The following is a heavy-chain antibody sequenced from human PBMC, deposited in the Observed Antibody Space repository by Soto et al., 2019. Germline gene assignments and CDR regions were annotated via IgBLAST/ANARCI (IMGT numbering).Heavy chain of an antibody. D-gene: IGHD6-13*01. CDR2: IHHSGRT. V-gene: IGHV4-4*02. J-gene: IGHJ4*02. CDR1: GGSISNGDW. CDR3: ARDQGSHPGD. Sequence: QVQLQESGPGLVRPSGTVSLTCAVSGGSISNGDWWSWVRQPPGKGLEWIGEIHHSGRTNYTPSLKSRVTMSVVPSKNLFSLTLNSVTAADTAFYYCARDQGSHPGDWGQGTLVSVSS.